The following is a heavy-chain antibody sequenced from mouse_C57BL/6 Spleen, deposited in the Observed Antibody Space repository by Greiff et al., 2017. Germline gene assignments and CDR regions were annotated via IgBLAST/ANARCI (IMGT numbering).Heavy chain of an antibody. D-gene: IGHD1-1*01. V-gene: IGHV1-81*01. J-gene: IGHJ1*03. CDR1: GYTFTSYG. Sequence: QVQLKESGAELARPGASVKLSCKASGYTFTSYGISWVKQRTGQGLEWIGEIYPRSGNTYYNEKFKGKATLTADKSSSTAYMELRSLTSEDSAVYFWARRGLYGSSSYWYFDVWGTGTTVTVSS. CDR2: IYPRSGNT. CDR3: ARRGLYGSSSYWYFDV.